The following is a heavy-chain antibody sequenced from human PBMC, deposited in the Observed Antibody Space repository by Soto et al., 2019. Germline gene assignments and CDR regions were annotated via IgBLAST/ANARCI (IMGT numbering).Heavy chain of an antibody. CDR1: GFSFDHYA. J-gene: IGHJ3*02. CDR2: ITWNSGTK. CDR3: ARDSEQVRPVALLGAYCDI. V-gene: IGHV3-9*01. Sequence: EGQLVESGGGLVQPGRSLSLSCVASGFSFDHYAMHWVRQAPGKGLEWVAGITWNSGTKDYGNSVKGRFSISRDNAQNSLHLQMNSLGPEDTALYYFARDSEQVRPVALLGAYCDIWGQGRLVTVPS. D-gene: IGHD2-2*01.